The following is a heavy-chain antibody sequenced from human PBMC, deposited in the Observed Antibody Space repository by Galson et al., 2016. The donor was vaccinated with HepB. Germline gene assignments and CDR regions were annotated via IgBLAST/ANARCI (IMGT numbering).Heavy chain of an antibody. CDR1: GFTFGTYV. CDR3: TKGGDNYFDY. J-gene: IGHJ4*02. D-gene: IGHD5-18*01. CDR2: ISGSGGRI. Sequence: SLRLSCAASGFTFGTYVMTWVRQAPGKGLEWVSSISGSGGRISYADSVKGRFTVYRENSKNTLYLQMNSLRAEDTDVYYCTKGGDNYFDYWGQGTLVTVSS. V-gene: IGHV3-23*01.